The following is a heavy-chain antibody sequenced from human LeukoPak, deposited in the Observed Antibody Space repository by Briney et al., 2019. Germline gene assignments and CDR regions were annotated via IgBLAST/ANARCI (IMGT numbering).Heavy chain of an antibody. CDR2: IYYSGST. Sequence: PSETLSLTCTVSGGSISSYYWSWIRQPPGKGLEWIGYIYYSGSTNYNPSLKSRVTISVDTSRNQFSLKLSSVTAADTAVYYCARHMGLGYSYGYPYFDYWGQEPWSPSPQ. J-gene: IGHJ4*01. D-gene: IGHD5-18*01. V-gene: IGHV4-59*08. CDR1: GGSISSYY. CDR3: ARHMGLGYSYGYPYFDY.